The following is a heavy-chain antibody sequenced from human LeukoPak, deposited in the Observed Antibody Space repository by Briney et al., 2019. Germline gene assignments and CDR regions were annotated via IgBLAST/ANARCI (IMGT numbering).Heavy chain of an antibody. CDR1: GFTFSDYY. D-gene: IGHD2-2*01. CDR3: ARDPLIGSTYTTAWGY. J-gene: IGHJ4*02. V-gene: IGHV3-11*04. CDR2: SSSTGNII. Sequence: PGGSLRDTCAASGFTFSDYYMTWIRQAPGKGLEWVSYSSSTGNIIFYADSVKGRFTISRDNAKNSLYLQMNSLRAEDTAVYYCARDPLIGSTYTTAWGYWGQGSLVTVSS.